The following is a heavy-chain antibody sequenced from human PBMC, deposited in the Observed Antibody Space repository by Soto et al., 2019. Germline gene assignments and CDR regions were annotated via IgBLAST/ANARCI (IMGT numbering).Heavy chain of an antibody. J-gene: IGHJ6*02. D-gene: IGHD3-10*01. CDR2: INPSGGST. V-gene: IGHV1-46*01. Sequence: QVQLVQSGAEVKKPGASVKVSCKASGYTFTSYYMHWVRQAPGQGLEWMGIINPSGGSTSYAQKYPARLNMTSDTSTSTAYMEPSSLRSEDTAVYYCAREVGTMARGNHPYYGKDVWGQGTTVTVSS. CDR3: AREVGTMARGNHPYYGKDV. CDR1: GYTFTSYY.